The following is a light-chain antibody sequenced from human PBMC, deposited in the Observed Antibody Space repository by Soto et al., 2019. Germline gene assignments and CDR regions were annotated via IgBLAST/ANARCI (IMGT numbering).Light chain of an antibody. V-gene: IGKV3-20*01. CDR1: QSVSSSY. J-gene: IGKJ4*01. CDR2: GAS. Sequence: EIVLTQSPGTLSLSPGERATLSCRASQSVSSSYLAWYQQKPGQAPRLLIYGASSRATGIPDRFSRSGSGTDFTLTISRLEPEAFAVYYCQHYGSLVLTFGGGTKVEIK. CDR3: QHYGSLVLT.